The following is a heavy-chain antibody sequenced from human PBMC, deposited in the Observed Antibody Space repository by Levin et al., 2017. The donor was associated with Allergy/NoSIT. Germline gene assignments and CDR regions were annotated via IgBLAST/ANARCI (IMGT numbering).Heavy chain of an antibody. Sequence: GESLKISCATSGFTFISYWMSWVRQAPGKGLEWVANIKQDGGEKNYVDSVKGRFTISRDNARNSLYLYMNSLRADDTAAYYCAREGSGGFDNWGHGTMVTVSS. CDR1: GFTFISYW. D-gene: IGHD2-8*02. V-gene: IGHV3-7*01. CDR2: IKQDGGEK. CDR3: AREGSGGFDN. J-gene: IGHJ3*02.